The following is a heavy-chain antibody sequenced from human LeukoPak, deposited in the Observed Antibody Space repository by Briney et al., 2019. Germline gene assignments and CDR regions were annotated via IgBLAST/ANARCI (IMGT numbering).Heavy chain of an antibody. V-gene: IGHV3-21*01. D-gene: IGHD6-19*01. CDR3: ARVAVAGPTGWFDS. CDR2: ISSTSAYI. CDR1: GFALRSYT. Sequence: GSLRLSCAVSGFALRSYTVTWVRQAPGKGLEWVSSISSTSAYIYYAESVKGRFSISRDNVDNVVHLQMSSLTNEDTAVYYCARVAVAGPTGWFDSWGQGTLVTVSS. J-gene: IGHJ5*01.